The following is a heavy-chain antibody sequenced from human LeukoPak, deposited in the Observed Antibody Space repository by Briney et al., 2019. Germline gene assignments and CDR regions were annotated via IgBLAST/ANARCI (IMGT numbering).Heavy chain of an antibody. J-gene: IGHJ3*02. CDR3: AREYCSSTSCYLPWAFDI. V-gene: IGHV3-11*01. CDR2: ISSSGSTI. D-gene: IGHD2-2*01. CDR1: GFTFSDYY. Sequence: GGSLRLSCAASGFTFSDYYMSWIRQAPGKGLEWVSYISSSGSTIYYADSVKGRFTLSRDNAKNSLYLQMNSLRAEDTAVYYCAREYCSSTSCYLPWAFDIWGQGTMVTVSS.